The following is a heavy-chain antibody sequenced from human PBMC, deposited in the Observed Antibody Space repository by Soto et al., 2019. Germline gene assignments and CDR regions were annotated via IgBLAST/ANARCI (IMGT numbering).Heavy chain of an antibody. V-gene: IGHV3-30-3*01. Sequence: QVQLVESGGGVVQPGTSLRLSCAASGFTFSNYAIHWVRQAPGKGLEWVAVISYDGSKKFFADSVKGRFTISRDYSKNTVYLQMNRLRVEDPAVYYCARGTAVTSANYFDMDVWGQGTTVTVSS. CDR3: ARGTAVTSANYFDMDV. CDR1: GFTFSNYA. J-gene: IGHJ6*02. CDR2: ISYDGSKK. D-gene: IGHD6-19*01.